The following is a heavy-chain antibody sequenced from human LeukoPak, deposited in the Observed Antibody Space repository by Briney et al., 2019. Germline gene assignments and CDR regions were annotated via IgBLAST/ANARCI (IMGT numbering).Heavy chain of an antibody. J-gene: IGHJ3*01. CDR2: IYNGGST. Sequence: SQTLSLTCTVSGGSISSDNYYWSWIRQHPGKSQEWIGYIYNGGSTDYNPSLKSRVTISIDTPKNQFSLKLTSVTAADTAVYYCARDRPLDAFDVWGQGTMVTVSS. V-gene: IGHV4-31*03. CDR3: ARDRPLDAFDV. CDR1: GGSISSDNYY.